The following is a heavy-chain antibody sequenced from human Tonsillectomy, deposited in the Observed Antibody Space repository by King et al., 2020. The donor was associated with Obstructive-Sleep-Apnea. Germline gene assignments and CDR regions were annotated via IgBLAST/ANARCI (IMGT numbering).Heavy chain of an antibody. Sequence: QLQESGPGLGKPSETLSLTCFGSGNTISGGYYWGWIRQPPGKGLEWIGSIHHSGSTYYNPSLNSRVIISVDTSKDQFSLRLNSVTAADTAVYYCARGRSGWSEYFQHWGQGTLVTVSS. CDR1: GNTISGGYY. D-gene: IGHD6-19*01. V-gene: IGHV4-38-2*01. CDR2: IHHSGST. J-gene: IGHJ1*01. CDR3: ARGRSGWSEYFQH.